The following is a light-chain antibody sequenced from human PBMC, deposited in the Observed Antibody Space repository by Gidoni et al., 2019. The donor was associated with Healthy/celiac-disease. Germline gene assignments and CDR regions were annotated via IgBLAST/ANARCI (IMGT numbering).Light chain of an antibody. J-gene: IGKJ2*04. V-gene: IGKV3-11*01. CDR1: QSVSSY. Sequence: VLTQSPATLSLSPGDRATLSCRARQSVSSYLAWYQQKPGQATRLLISDASNRATGIPARLSGSGSGTDFTLTISSLEPEDFAVYYCQQRSNWPLCSFGQGTKLEIK. CDR2: DAS. CDR3: QQRSNWPLCS.